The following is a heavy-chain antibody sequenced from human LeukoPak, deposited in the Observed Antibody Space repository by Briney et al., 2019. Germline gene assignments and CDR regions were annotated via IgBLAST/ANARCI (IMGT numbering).Heavy chain of an antibody. Sequence: PGGSLRLSCAASGFTFSSYWMHWVRQAPGKGLVWVPRINSDGSSTSYADSVKGRFTISRDNAKNTLYLQMNSLRAEDTAVYYCARDPAPRGGSCHDYWGQGTLVTVSS. CDR1: GFTFSSYW. V-gene: IGHV3-74*01. D-gene: IGHD2-15*01. CDR3: ARDPAPRGGSCHDY. J-gene: IGHJ4*02. CDR2: INSDGSST.